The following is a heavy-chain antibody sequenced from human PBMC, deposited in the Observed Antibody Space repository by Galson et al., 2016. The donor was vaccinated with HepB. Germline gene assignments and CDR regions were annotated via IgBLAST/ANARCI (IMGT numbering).Heavy chain of an antibody. CDR2: IGGKTYSVTI. V-gene: IGHV3-49*03. Sequence: SLRLSCAASGFTFVDYAMGWCRQAPGKGLEWIGYIGGKTYSVTIRYAASVKGRFTISRDDSKNIAYLQMDSLNAEDTAIYYCVADHGGFDGLDFWGQGTLVTVSS. CDR3: VADHGGFDGLDF. CDR1: GFTFVDYA. J-gene: IGHJ4*02. D-gene: IGHD4-23*01.